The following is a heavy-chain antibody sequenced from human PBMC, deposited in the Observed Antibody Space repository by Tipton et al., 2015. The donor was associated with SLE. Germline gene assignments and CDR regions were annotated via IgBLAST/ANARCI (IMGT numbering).Heavy chain of an antibody. CDR1: GGSISSHY. J-gene: IGHJ3*02. CDR2: IYNSGSG. D-gene: IGHD3-22*01. CDR3: ARSDYYDSSGNYSYVFDI. Sequence: TLSLTCTVSGGSISSHYWSWIRQPPGKGLEWIGYIYNSGSGNYNPSLKSRVTISVDTSKNQFSLKLSSVSAADSAVYSFARSDYYDSSGNYSYVFDIWGQGPMVTVSS. V-gene: IGHV4-59*11.